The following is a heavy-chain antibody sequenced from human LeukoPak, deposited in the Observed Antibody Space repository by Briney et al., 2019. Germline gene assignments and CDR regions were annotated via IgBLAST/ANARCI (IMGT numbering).Heavy chain of an antibody. D-gene: IGHD6-6*01. V-gene: IGHV3-21*01. J-gene: IGHJ3*02. CDR3: ARDWSIVYAFDI. Sequence: GGSLRLSCAASGFTFSSYSMNWVRQAPGKGLEWVSSISSSSYIYYADSVKGRFTISRDNAKNSLYLQMNRLRAEDTAVYYCARDWSIVYAFDIWGQGTMVTVSS. CDR1: GFTFSSYS. CDR2: ISSSSYI.